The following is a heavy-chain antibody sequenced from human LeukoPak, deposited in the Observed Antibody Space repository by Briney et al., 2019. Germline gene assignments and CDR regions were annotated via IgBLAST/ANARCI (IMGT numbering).Heavy chain of an antibody. J-gene: IGHJ4*02. D-gene: IGHD2-15*01. CDR3: AKAGEYCPDGSCYSENYYFDY. V-gene: IGHV3-23*01. Sequence: PGGSLRLSCAASGFTFNNNYMTWVRQAPGKGLEWVSGISGSGGSTFYSEKGRFTSSRDNSKNTLFLQMNRLRAEDTAIYYCAKAGEYCPDGSCYSENYYFDYWGQGTLVTVSS. CDR2: ISGSGGST. CDR1: GFTFNNNY.